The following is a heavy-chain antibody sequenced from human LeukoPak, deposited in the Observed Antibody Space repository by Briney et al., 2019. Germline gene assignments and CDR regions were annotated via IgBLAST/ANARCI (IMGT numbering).Heavy chain of an antibody. Sequence: ASVKVSCKASGGTFSSYAISWVRQAPGQGLEWMGGIIPIFGTANYAQKFQGRVTITADKSTSTAYMELSSLRSEDTAVYYCARGHADSGWYVSPYYYYMDVWGKGTTVTVSS. J-gene: IGHJ6*03. CDR3: ARGHADSGWYVSPYYYYMDV. CDR1: GGTFSSYA. D-gene: IGHD6-19*01. V-gene: IGHV1-69*06. CDR2: IIPIFGTA.